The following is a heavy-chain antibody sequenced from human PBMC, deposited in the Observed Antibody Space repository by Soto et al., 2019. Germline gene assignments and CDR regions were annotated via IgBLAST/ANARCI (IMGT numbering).Heavy chain of an antibody. CDR1: GFTFSSYS. D-gene: IGHD3-10*01. CDR3: ARGSGSGSYYNDYYYYGMDV. J-gene: IGHJ6*02. Sequence: GGSLRLSCAAPGFTFSSYSMNWVRQAPGKGLEWVSSISSRSSYIYYADSVKGRFTISRDNAKNSLYLQMNSLRAEDTAVYYCARGSGSGSYYNDYYYYGMDVWGQGTTVTVSS. V-gene: IGHV3-21*01. CDR2: ISSRSSYI.